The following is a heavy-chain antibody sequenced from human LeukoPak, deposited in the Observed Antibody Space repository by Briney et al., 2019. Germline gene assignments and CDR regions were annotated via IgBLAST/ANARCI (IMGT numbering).Heavy chain of an antibody. CDR3: ARDWRRAYGLDV. J-gene: IGHJ6*02. D-gene: IGHD3-3*01. CDR2: TYYSGSA. V-gene: IGHV4-31*03. Sequence: SETLSLTCTVSGGSISGGGYYWYWIRQPPGKGLEWIGNTYYSGSAYYNPSLKSRITISIDTSVNQFSLKLRSVTAADTAVYFCARDWRRAYGLDVWGQGTTVTVSS. CDR1: GGSISGGGYY.